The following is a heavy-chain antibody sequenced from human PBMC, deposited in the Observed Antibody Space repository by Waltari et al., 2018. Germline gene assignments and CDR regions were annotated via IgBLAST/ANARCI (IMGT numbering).Heavy chain of an antibody. CDR1: GFPFSAYW. CDR2: VKSDGSDT. J-gene: IGHJ3*01. V-gene: IGHV3-74*01. CDR3: TRGPRTGNYEYGLDV. D-gene: IGHD3-3*01. Sequence: EVQLLESGGGLVQPGESLRLSCAASGFPFSAYWTHWVRQAPGKGLVWVSRVKSDGSDTDSADFAKGRFTISRDNAKNTLYLQMKGLRGDDTAIYYCTRGPRTGNYEYGLDVWGQGTMVTVSS.